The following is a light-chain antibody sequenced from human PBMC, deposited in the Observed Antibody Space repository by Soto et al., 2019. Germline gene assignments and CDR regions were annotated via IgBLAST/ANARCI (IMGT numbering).Light chain of an antibody. J-gene: IGLJ2*01. Sequence: QSALTQPASVSGSPGQSITISCTGTSSDVGSYNLVSWYQQHPGKAPKLMIYEVSKRPSGVSNRFSGSKSGNTASLKISGLQAEDEADYYCCSYAVSSTYVVFGGGTKVTVL. CDR2: EVS. V-gene: IGLV2-23*02. CDR3: CSYAVSSTYVV. CDR1: SSDVGSYNL.